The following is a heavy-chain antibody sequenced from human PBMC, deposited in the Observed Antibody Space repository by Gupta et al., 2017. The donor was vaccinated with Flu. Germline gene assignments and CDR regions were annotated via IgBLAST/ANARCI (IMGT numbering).Heavy chain of an antibody. CDR3: AKPVLAGDYPIRGSLYFDS. CDR1: GFNFSTYA. CDR2: ISGSGGNT. V-gene: IGHV3-23*01. J-gene: IGHJ4*02. D-gene: IGHD3-10*01. Sequence: EVQLLKSGGNLVQPGGALRLSFAGPGFNFSTYAMIWLRWAPGKGLEWVSVISGSGGNTYYADSVKGRFTVSRDNSKNTLYLQMNSLRAEDTALYYCAKPVLAGDYPIRGSLYFDSWGQGALVTVSS.